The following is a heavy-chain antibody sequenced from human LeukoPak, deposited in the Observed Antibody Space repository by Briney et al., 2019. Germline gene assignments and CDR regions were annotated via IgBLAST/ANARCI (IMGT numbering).Heavy chain of an antibody. J-gene: IGHJ4*02. D-gene: IGHD6-6*01. CDR2: IKQDGSQR. V-gene: IGHV3-7*01. CDR1: GFTFSDYW. CDR3: ARRGGSSSRRSPIDY. Sequence: PGGSLRLSCTASGFTFSDYWMTWVRQAPGKGPEWVANIKQDGSQRHYVDSVRGRFTISRDNAKNSLFLQMNGLRAEDTAVYCCARRGGSSSRRSPIDYWGQGTLVTVSS.